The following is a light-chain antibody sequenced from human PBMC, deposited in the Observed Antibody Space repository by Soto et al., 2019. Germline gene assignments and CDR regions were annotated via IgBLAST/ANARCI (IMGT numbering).Light chain of an antibody. J-gene: IGKJ2*01. V-gene: IGKV1-12*01. CDR2: AAS. CDR3: QQANSFPYT. Sequence: DIQMTQSPSSVSSSVGDRVTITCRASHCINNLLAWYQQKQGKAPNLLIYAASTWQSGVPSRFSGSGSWTDFTLTISSLQHEDFATYYCQQANSFPYTFGQGTKLEIK. CDR1: HCINNL.